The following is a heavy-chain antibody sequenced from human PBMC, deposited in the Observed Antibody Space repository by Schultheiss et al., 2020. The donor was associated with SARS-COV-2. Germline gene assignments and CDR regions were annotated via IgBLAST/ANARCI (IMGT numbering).Heavy chain of an antibody. D-gene: IGHD6-19*01. V-gene: IGHV4-4*02. CDR3: AREGYSSGFDY. CDR1: GGSISSSNW. CDR2: IYHSGST. J-gene: IGHJ4*02. Sequence: SETLSLTCAVSGGSISSSNWWSWVRQPPGKGLEWIGEIYHSGSTNYNPSLKSRVTISVDTSKNQFSLNLSSVTAADTAVYYCAREGYSSGFDYWGQGTLVTGSS.